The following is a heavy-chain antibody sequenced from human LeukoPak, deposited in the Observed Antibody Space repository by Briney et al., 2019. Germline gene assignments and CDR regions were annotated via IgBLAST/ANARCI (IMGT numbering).Heavy chain of an antibody. Sequence: GGSLRLSCAASGFTFSSSAMSWVRQAPGKGLEWVSTISGSGGSTYYADSVKGRFTISRDNSKITLYLQMNSLRAEDTAMYYCARDADGYEDWGQGTLVIVSS. CDR1: GFTFSSSA. CDR3: ARDADGYED. V-gene: IGHV3-23*01. J-gene: IGHJ4*02. CDR2: ISGSGGST. D-gene: IGHD5-24*01.